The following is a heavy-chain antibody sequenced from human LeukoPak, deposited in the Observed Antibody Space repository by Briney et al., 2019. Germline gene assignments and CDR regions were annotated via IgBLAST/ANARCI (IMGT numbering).Heavy chain of an antibody. CDR3: ASSTQYYYDSSGQYYFDY. CDR1: GYTFIGYS. D-gene: IGHD3-22*01. Sequence: ASVKVSCKASGYTFIGYSISWVRQAPGQGLEWMGRINPNSGGTNYAQKFQGRVTMTRDTSISTAYMELSRLRSDDTAVYYCASSTQYYYDSSGQYYFDYWGQGTLVTVSS. V-gene: IGHV1-2*06. J-gene: IGHJ4*02. CDR2: INPNSGGT.